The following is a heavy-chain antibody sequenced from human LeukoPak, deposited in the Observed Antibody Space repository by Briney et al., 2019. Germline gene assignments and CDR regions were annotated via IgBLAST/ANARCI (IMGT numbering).Heavy chain of an antibody. J-gene: IGHJ4*02. CDR3: ARKGVGGSGSYDY. Sequence: PSETLSLTCTVSGGSISSGGYYWSWIRQHPGKGLEWIGYIYYSGSTYYNPSLKSRVTISVDTSKNQFSLKLSSVTAVDTAVYYCARKGVGGSGSYDYWGQGTLVTVSS. CDR2: IYYSGST. D-gene: IGHD3-10*01. V-gene: IGHV4-31*03. CDR1: GGSISSGGYY.